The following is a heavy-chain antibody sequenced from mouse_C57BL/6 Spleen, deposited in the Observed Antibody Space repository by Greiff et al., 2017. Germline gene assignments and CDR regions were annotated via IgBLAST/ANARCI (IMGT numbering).Heavy chain of an antibody. Sequence: VQLQQPGAELVKPGASVKMSCKASGYTFTSYWITWVKQRPGQGLEWIGDIYPGSGSTNYNEKFKSKATLTVDTSSSTAYMQLSSLTSEDSAVYYCARYSNYVRAMDYWGQGTSVTVSS. V-gene: IGHV1-55*01. CDR2: IYPGSGST. J-gene: IGHJ4*01. D-gene: IGHD2-5*01. CDR1: GYTFTSYW. CDR3: ARYSNYVRAMDY.